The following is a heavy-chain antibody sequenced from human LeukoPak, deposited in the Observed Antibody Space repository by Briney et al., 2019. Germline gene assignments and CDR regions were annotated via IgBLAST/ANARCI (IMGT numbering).Heavy chain of an antibody. Sequence: PSETLTLTCTVSGGGGSISSYYWSWIRQPPGKGLEWIGYIYYSGSTNYNPSLKSRVTISVDTSKNQFSLKLSSVTAADTAVYYCARLVDYDSSGYYPLRYFDYWGQGTLVTVSS. CDR2: IYYSGST. D-gene: IGHD3-22*01. CDR1: GGGGSISSYY. J-gene: IGHJ4*02. CDR3: ARLVDYDSSGYYPLRYFDY. V-gene: IGHV4-59*01.